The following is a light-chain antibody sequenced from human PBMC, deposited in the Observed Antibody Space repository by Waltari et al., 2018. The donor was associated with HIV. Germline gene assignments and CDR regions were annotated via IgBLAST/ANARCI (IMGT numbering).Light chain of an antibody. J-gene: IGKJ2*01. CDR1: QSVLYSSNNKNY. CDR2: WAS. CDR3: QQCYTTPYT. Sequence: DIVMTQSPDSLAVSLGETATINCKSSQSVLYSSNNKNYLAWFQQTQGQPPKLLIYWASTRESGVPDRFSGSGSGTDFTLTISSLQAEDVAVYYCQQCYTTPYTFGPGTKLEIK. V-gene: IGKV4-1*01.